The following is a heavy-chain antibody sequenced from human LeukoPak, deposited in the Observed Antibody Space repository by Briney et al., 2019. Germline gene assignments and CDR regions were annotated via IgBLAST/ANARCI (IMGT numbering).Heavy chain of an antibody. V-gene: IGHV4-59*01. CDR1: GGSISSYY. D-gene: IGHD3-22*01. Sequence: ALETLSLTCTVSGGSISSYYWSWIRQPPGKGLEWIGYIYYSGSTNYNPSLKSRVTISVDTSKNQFSLKLSSVTAADTAVYYCARQYDGSPLQAFDIWGQGTMVTVSS. CDR2: IYYSGST. J-gene: IGHJ3*02. CDR3: ARQYDGSPLQAFDI.